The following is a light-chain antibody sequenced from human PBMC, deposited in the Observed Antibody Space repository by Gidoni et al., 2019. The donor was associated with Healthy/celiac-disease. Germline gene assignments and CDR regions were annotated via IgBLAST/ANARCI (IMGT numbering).Light chain of an antibody. Sequence: QSALTQPASVSGSPGQSLTISCTGTSRDVGGYNYVSWYQQHPGKAPKLMIYDVSNRPSGVSNRVSGSKSGNTASLTISGLQAEDEADYYCSSYTSSSTVVFGGGTKLTVL. CDR2: DVS. CDR3: SSYTSSSTVV. J-gene: IGLJ2*01. CDR1: SRDVGGYNY. V-gene: IGLV2-14*01.